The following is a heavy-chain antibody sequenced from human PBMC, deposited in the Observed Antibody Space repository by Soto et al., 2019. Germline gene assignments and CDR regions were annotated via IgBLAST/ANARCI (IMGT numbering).Heavy chain of an antibody. Sequence: QVQLVESGGGVVQPGRSLRLSCAASGFTFSSYGMHWVRQAPGKGLEWGAVIWYDGSNKYYADSVKGRYTISRDNSKNTLCLQMERKKDMDTVVYYCARDNAEKGITGTSDYWGQGTLVTVSS. V-gene: IGHV3-33*01. CDR1: GFTFSSYG. J-gene: IGHJ4*02. D-gene: IGHD1-20*01. CDR2: IWYDGSNK. CDR3: ARDNAEKGITGTSDY.